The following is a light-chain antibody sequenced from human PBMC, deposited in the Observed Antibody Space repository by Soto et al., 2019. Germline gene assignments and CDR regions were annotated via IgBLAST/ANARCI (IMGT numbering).Light chain of an antibody. Sequence: QSALTQPASVSGSPGQSITISCTGTSSDVGSYNLVTWYQQHPGNAPKLMIYEVSNRPSGVSNRFSGSKSGNTASLTISGLQAEDEADYYCSSYTSSSTLDVFGTGTKLTVL. CDR1: SSDVGSYNL. CDR2: EVS. J-gene: IGLJ1*01. CDR3: SSYTSSSTLDV. V-gene: IGLV2-14*02.